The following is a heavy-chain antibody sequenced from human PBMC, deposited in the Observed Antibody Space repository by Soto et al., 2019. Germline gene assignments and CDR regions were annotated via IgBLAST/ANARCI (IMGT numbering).Heavy chain of an antibody. CDR3: VRSSGSHLPFDY. CDR1: GNTFTNYY. D-gene: IGHD3-10*01. Sequence: QVQLVQSGAEVKKPGASVKLSCKASGNTFTNYYIHWVRQAPGQGLEWMGIIYPGGGRTNYAQHFQGRVNMARDTSTSPVYMDLSSLRSEYTAVYYCVRSSGSHLPFDYWGQGTLVTVSS. V-gene: IGHV1-46*01. J-gene: IGHJ4*02. CDR2: IYPGGGRT.